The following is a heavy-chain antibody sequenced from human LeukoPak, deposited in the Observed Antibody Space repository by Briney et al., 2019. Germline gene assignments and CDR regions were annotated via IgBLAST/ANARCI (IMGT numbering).Heavy chain of an antibody. V-gene: IGHV1-8*03. Sequence: ASVKVSCKASVYTFTSYDINWVRQATGQGLEWMGWMNPNSGNTGYAQKFQGRVTITRNTTINTTYMELSSLRSEDTAVYYCARDGCTNGVCYPYYYYYMDVWGKGTTVTVSS. J-gene: IGHJ6*03. CDR3: ARDGCTNGVCYPYYYYYMDV. CDR1: VYTFTSYD. CDR2: MNPNSGNT. D-gene: IGHD2-8*01.